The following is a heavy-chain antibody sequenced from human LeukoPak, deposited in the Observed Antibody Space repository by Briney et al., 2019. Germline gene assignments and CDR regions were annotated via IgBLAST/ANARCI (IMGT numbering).Heavy chain of an antibody. CDR2: ISHSGTT. V-gene: IGHV4-38-2*02. CDR3: AREGAVPGIDP. D-gene: IGHD3-16*01. Sequence: SETLSLTCAVSVYSITSCFSWGWIRQPPGKGLEWIQSISHSGTTDYKSTLESRLTISMDTSKNLFSLRLNSVTAADTAVYYCAREGAVPGIDPWGQGTLVTVSS. J-gene: IGHJ5*02. CDR1: VYSITSCFS.